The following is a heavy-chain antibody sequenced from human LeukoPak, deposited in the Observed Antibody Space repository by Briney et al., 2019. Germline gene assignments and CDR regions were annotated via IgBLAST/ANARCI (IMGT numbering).Heavy chain of an antibody. CDR3: ARGQKWLRLRGNSGSYYFDY. V-gene: IGHV4-61*02. CDR1: GGSIRSGSYF. CDR2: IYTSGST. J-gene: IGHJ4*02. Sequence: SETLSLTCTVSGGSIRSGSYFWSWIRQPAGKGLEWIGRIYTSGSTNYNPSLKSRVTISVDTSKNQFSLKLSSVTAADTAVYYCARGQKWLRLRGNSGSYYFDYWGQGTLVTVSS. D-gene: IGHD5-12*01.